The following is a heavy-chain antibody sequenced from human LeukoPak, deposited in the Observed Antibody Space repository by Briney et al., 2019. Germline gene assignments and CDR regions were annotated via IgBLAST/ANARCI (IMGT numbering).Heavy chain of an antibody. CDR1: GGSISSGGYY. V-gene: IGHV4-61*08. CDR2: IHNSGST. CDR3: ARTDYSNTNWFDP. Sequence: SETLSLTCTVSGGSISSGGYYWSWIRQPPGKGLEWIGYIHNSGSTHYNFSLKSRVTMSLDTSKNQFSLKLTSVTAADTAVYYCARTDYSNTNWFDPWGQGTLVTVSS. D-gene: IGHD4-11*01. J-gene: IGHJ5*02.